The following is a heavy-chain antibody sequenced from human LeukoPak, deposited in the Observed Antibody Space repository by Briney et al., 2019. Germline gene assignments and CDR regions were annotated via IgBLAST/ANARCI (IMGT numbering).Heavy chain of an antibody. J-gene: IGHJ4*02. Sequence: GASVKVSCKASGYTFTSYGISWVRQAPGQGLXXXXXXXXXXGNTNYAQKLQGRVTMTTDTSTSTAYMELRSLRSDDTAVYYCARTSYYDILTGYYSPQFDYWGQGTLVTVSS. CDR3: ARTSYYDILTGYYSPQFDY. CDR2: XXXXXGNT. V-gene: IGHV1-18*04. CDR1: GYTFTSYG. D-gene: IGHD3-9*01.